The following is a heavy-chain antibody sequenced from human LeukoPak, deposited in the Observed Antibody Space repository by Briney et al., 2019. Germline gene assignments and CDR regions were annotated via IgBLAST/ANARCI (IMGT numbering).Heavy chain of an antibody. CDR3: ARGRFIAGTTAYYFDY. D-gene: IGHD1-26*01. V-gene: IGHV3-7*03. Sequence: PGGSLSLSCEDSGFTFSSHWMSWFRRPPGKGLGWLANINQGEGEKYYVDSVKGRFTISRDNAKKSLFLQMNSLRAEDTAVYYCARGRFIAGTTAYYFDYWGQGTLVTVSS. J-gene: IGHJ4*02. CDR2: INQGEGEK. CDR1: GFTFSSHW.